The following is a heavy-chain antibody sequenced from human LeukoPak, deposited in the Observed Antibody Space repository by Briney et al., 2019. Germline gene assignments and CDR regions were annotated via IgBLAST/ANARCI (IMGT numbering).Heavy chain of an antibody. V-gene: IGHV3-20*04. CDR3: ARSSSSGYYYNLDY. J-gene: IGHJ4*02. Sequence: GGSLRLSCAASGFTFSSYAMSWVRQAPGKGLEWVSGINWNGGSTGYADSVKGRFTISRDNAKNSLYLQMNSLRAEDTALYYCARSSSSGYYYNLDYWGQGTLVTVSS. CDR1: GFTFSSYA. CDR2: INWNGGST. D-gene: IGHD3-22*01.